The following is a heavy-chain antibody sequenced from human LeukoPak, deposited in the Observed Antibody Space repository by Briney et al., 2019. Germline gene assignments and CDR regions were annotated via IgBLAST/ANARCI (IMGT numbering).Heavy chain of an antibody. Sequence: SETLSLTCTVSGGSISSYYWSWIRQPPGKGLEWIGYIYYSGSTNYNPSLKSRVTISVDTSKNQFSLKLSSVTAADTAVYYCARAQDIVVVPAAILSGAFDIWGQGTMVTVSS. CDR2: IYYSGST. CDR3: ARAQDIVVVPAAILSGAFDI. J-gene: IGHJ3*02. D-gene: IGHD2-2*01. V-gene: IGHV4-59*01. CDR1: GGSISSYY.